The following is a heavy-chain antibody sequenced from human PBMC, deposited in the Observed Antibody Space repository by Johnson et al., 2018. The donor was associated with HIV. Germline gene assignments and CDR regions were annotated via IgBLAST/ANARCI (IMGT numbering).Heavy chain of an antibody. D-gene: IGHD1-26*01. V-gene: IGHV3-30-3*01. CDR3: ARAKGGSYSDEQGAFDI. Sequence: QVQLVESGGGVVQPGRSLRLACAASAFTFSNYAMHWVRQAPGKGLEWVAVISYDGSSKYYEESLKGRISISRDNSMNTLYLQMNSLRAEDTAVYYCARAKGGSYSDEQGAFDIWGQGTMVTVSS. J-gene: IGHJ3*02. CDR1: AFTFSNYA. CDR2: ISYDGSSK.